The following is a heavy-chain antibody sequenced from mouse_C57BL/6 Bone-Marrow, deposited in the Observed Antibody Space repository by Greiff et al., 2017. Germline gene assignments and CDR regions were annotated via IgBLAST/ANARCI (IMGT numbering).Heavy chain of an antibody. CDR2: IDPETGGT. CDR1: GYTFTDYE. Sequence: VQLQQSGAELVRPGASVTLSCKASGYTFTDYEMHWVKQTPVHGLEWIGAIDPETGGTAYTQKFKGQAILTADKSSSTAYMELRSLTSEDSAVYDCTRRGDYGSSFFAYWGQGTLVTVSA. V-gene: IGHV1-15*01. D-gene: IGHD1-1*01. CDR3: TRRGDYGSSFFAY. J-gene: IGHJ3*01.